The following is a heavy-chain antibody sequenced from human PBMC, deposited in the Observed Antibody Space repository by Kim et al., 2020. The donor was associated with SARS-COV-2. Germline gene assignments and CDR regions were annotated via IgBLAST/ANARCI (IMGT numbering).Heavy chain of an antibody. V-gene: IGHV1-18*01. J-gene: IGHJ4*02. CDR3: ARDHTVKTPLPGDY. CDR2: ISAYNGNT. Sequence: ASVKVSCKASGYTFTSYGISWVRQAPGQGLEWMGWISAYNGNTNFAQKLQGRVTVTTDTSTSTAYMELRSLRSDDTAVYYCARDHTVKTPLPGDYWGQGTLVTVSS. D-gene: IGHD4-4*01. CDR1: GYTFTSYG.